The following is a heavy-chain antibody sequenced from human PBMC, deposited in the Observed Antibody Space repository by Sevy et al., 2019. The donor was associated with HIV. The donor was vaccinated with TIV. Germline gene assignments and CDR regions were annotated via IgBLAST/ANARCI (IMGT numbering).Heavy chain of an antibody. D-gene: IGHD2-2*01. J-gene: IGHJ3*02. CDR3: ARAGIVYCSSTRCYSGAFDI. V-gene: IGHV1-69*13. CDR1: GGTFSSYA. Sequence: ASVKVSCKASGGTFSSYAISWVRQAPGQGLEWMGGIIPIFGTANYAQKFQGRGTITADESTCTAYMELSSLSFEDTAVYYCARAGIVYCSSTRCYSGAFDIWCQGTMVTVSS. CDR2: IIPIFGTA.